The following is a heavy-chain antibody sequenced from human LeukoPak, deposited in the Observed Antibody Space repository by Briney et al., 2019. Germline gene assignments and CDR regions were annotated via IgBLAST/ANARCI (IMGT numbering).Heavy chain of an antibody. D-gene: IGHD3-22*01. CDR2: INHSGST. CDR1: GGSFSGYY. J-gene: IGHJ4*02. Sequence: SETLSLTCAVYGGSFSGYYWSWIRQPPGKGLEWIGEINHSGSTNYNPSLKSRVTISVDTSKNQFSLKLSSVTAADTAVYYCARVRRYYDSSGLDYWGQGTLVTVSS. V-gene: IGHV4-34*01. CDR3: ARVRRYYDSSGLDY.